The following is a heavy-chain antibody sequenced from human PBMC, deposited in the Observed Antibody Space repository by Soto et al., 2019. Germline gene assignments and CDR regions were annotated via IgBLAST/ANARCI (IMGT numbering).Heavy chain of an antibody. Sequence: QVQLVESGGGVVQPGRSLRLSCAASGFTFSSYGMHWVRQAPGKGLEWVAVISYDGSNKYYADSVKGRFTISRDNSKNTLYLQMNSLRAEDTAVYYCAKGWELPYEYFQHWGQGTLVTVSS. CDR1: GFTFSSYG. J-gene: IGHJ1*01. CDR2: ISYDGSNK. V-gene: IGHV3-30*18. D-gene: IGHD1-26*01. CDR3: AKGWELPYEYFQH.